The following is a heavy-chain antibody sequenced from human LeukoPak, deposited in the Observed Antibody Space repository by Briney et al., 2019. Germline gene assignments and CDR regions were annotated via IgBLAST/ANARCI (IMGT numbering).Heavy chain of an antibody. CDR2: IRYDGSNT. V-gene: IGHV3-30*02. CDR1: GSPSVGKA. D-gene: IGHD2-8*01. J-gene: IGHJ5*02. Sequence: GGSLSLPFPRSGSPSVGKASTWSGQAPARGRRGGAFIRYDGSNTYYADSLKGRFTISRDNSKNTLYLQMNSLRGDDTALYYCARDARDPYFSWFDPWGQGTLVTVSS. CDR3: ARDARDPYFSWFDP.